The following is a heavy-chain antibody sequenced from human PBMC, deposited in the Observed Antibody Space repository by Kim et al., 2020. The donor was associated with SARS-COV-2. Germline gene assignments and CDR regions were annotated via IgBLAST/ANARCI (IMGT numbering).Heavy chain of an antibody. V-gene: IGHV3-74*03. J-gene: IGHJ5*02. CDR3: VRGGAS. Sequence: DGSSTTLYADSVKGRFTISRDNAKNTLYLEMNSLRAEDTAVYYCVRGGASWGQGTLVTVSS. CDR2: DGSST.